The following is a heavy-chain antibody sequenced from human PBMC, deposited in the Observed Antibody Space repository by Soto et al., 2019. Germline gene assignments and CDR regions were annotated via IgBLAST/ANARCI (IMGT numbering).Heavy chain of an antibody. J-gene: IGHJ4*02. CDR2: ISYEGSAQ. Sequence: QVQLVESGGGVVQPGGSLRLSCAASGFSFSNYAMNWVRQGPDKGLEWVALISYEGSAQYYADSVKGRFTISRDNSRNTLYLQMNSLRVEDTALYYCTEGGWSSSGWSDYWGQGTLVTVPS. D-gene: IGHD6-19*01. CDR3: TEGGWSSSGWSDY. V-gene: IGHV3-30*18. CDR1: GFSFSNYA.